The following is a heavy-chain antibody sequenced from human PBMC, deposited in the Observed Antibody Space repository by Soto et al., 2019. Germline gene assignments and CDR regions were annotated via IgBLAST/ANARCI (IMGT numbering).Heavy chain of an antibody. D-gene: IGHD5-12*01. CDR3: AMGLRFSNLFDY. J-gene: IGHJ4*02. V-gene: IGHV1-8*01. CDR2: MNPNSGNT. Sequence: ASVKVSCKASGYTFTSYDINWVRQATGQGLEWMGWMNPNSGNTGYAQKFQGRVTMTRNTSISTAYMELSSLRSGDTAVYYCAMGLRFSNLFDYWGQGTLVTVSS. CDR1: GYTFTSYD.